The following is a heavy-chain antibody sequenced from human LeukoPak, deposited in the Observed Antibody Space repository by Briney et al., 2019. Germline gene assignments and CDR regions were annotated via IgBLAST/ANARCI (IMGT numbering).Heavy chain of an antibody. CDR3: ARDPNYGDYQGDY. CDR1: GGTFSSYA. J-gene: IGHJ4*02. V-gene: IGHV1-69*04. Sequence: ASVKVSCKASGGTFSSYAISWVRQAPGQGLEWMGRIIPILGIANYAQKFQGRVTITADKSTSTAYMELSSLRSEDTAVYYCARDPNYGDYQGDYWGQGTLVTVSS. D-gene: IGHD4-17*01. CDR2: IIPILGIA.